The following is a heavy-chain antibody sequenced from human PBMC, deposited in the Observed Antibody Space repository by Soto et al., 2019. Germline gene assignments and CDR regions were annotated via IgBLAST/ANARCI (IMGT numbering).Heavy chain of an antibody. V-gene: IGHV4-39*02. Sequence: PSETLSLTCTVSGGSTSSSNYQWVWIRQPPGKGLEWIGNVYYNGNTYYNPSLSSRLTISVDTSNNHFSLKVKSVTAADTAVYYCTTMDNYGGNLPFDYWGQGTLVTVSS. D-gene: IGHD4-17*01. J-gene: IGHJ4*02. CDR1: GGSTSSSNYQ. CDR3: TTMDNYGGNLPFDY. CDR2: VYYNGNT.